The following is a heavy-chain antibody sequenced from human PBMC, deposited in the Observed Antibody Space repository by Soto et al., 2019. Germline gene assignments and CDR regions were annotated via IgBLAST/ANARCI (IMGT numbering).Heavy chain of an antibody. D-gene: IGHD6-19*01. Sequence: ASVKVSCKASGYTFTSYGISWVRQAPGQGLEWIGWISAYNGNTNYAQKFQGRVTMTTDTSTSTAYMELRSLRSDDTTVYYCARTRPGIAVAGHDYWGQGTLVTVSS. J-gene: IGHJ4*02. CDR2: ISAYNGNT. CDR1: GYTFTSYG. CDR3: ARTRPGIAVAGHDY. V-gene: IGHV1-18*01.